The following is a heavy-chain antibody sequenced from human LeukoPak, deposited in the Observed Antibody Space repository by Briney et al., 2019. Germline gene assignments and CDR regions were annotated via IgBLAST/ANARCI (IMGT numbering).Heavy chain of an antibody. J-gene: IGHJ4*02. Sequence: GGSLRLSCAASGFTFSRYWMHWVRQAPGKGLVWVSHINGDGSSTNYGDSVKGRFTISRDNAKNTLYLQMNSLRAEDTAVYYCAREGDYSDSTGYYYLLGDYWGQGTLVTVSS. D-gene: IGHD3-22*01. CDR2: INGDGSST. V-gene: IGHV3-74*01. CDR1: GFTFSRYW. CDR3: AREGDYSDSTGYYYLLGDY.